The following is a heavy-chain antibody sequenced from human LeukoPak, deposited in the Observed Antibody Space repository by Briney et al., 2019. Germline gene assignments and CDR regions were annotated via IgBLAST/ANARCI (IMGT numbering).Heavy chain of an antibody. V-gene: IGHV1-8*03. Sequence: ASVKVSCKASGYTFTSYDINWVRQATGQGLEWMGWMNPNSGNTGHAQKFQGRVTITRNTSISTAYMELSSLRSEDTAVYYCARAYYDYVWGSYRLMAFDIWGQGTMVTVSS. CDR3: ARAYYDYVWGSYRLMAFDI. CDR1: GYTFTSYD. J-gene: IGHJ3*02. D-gene: IGHD3-16*02. CDR2: MNPNSGNT.